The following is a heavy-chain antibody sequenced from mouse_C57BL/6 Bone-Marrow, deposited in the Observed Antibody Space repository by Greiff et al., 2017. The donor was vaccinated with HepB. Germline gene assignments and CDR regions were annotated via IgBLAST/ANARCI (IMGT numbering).Heavy chain of an antibody. D-gene: IGHD1-1*01. CDR3: VLYYYVSSSWYFDD. Sequence: QVQLQQPGAELVKPGASVKMSCKASGYTFTSYWITWVKQRPGQGLEWIGDIYPGSGSTNYNEKFKSKATLTVDTSSSTAYMQLSSLTSEDSAVYYCVLYYYVSSSWYFDDWGTGTTVTVSS. CDR1: GYTFTSYW. V-gene: IGHV1-55*01. J-gene: IGHJ1*03. CDR2: IYPGSGST.